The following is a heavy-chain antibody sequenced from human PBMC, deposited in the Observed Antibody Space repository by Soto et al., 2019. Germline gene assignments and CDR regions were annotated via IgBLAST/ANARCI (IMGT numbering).Heavy chain of an antibody. J-gene: IGHJ5*02. CDR1: GFTFSSYA. Sequence: GGSLRLSCAASGFTFSSYAMSWVRQAPGKGLEWVSAISGSGGSTYYADSVKGRFTISRDNSKNTLYLQMNSLRAEDTAVYYCAKARGRYYGSGSYYNEDWFDAWGQGTLVTVAS. D-gene: IGHD3-10*01. V-gene: IGHV3-23*01. CDR2: ISGSGGST. CDR3: AKARGRYYGSGSYYNEDWFDA.